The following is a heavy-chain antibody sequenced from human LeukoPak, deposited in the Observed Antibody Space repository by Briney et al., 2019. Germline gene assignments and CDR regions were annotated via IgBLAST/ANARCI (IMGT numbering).Heavy chain of an antibody. CDR2: IIPIFGTA. V-gene: IGHV1-69*05. J-gene: IGHJ6*03. CDR1: GGTFSSYA. D-gene: IGHD6-13*01. Sequence: GASVKVSCKASGGTFSSYAISWVRQAPGQGLEWMGGIIPIFGTANYAQKFQGRVTITTDESTSTAYMELSSLRSEDTAVYYCARQGIAAAGTNYYYYYMDVWGKGTTVTVSS. CDR3: ARQGIAAAGTNYYYYYMDV.